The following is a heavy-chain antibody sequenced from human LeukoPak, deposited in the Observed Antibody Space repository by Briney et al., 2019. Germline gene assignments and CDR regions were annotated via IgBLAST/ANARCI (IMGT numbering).Heavy chain of an antibody. CDR2: INHSGST. CDR3: AXXXXXXXXXIGYNWNYYIDY. D-gene: IGHD1-7*01. J-gene: IGHJ4*02. V-gene: IGHV4-34*01. Sequence: SETLSLTCAVYGGSFSGYYWSWIRQPPGKGLEWIGEINHSGSTNYNPSLKSRVTISVDTSKNQFSLKLSSVTAADTAVYYCAXXXXXXXXXIGYNWNYYIDYWGQGTLVTVSS. CDR1: GGSFSGYY.